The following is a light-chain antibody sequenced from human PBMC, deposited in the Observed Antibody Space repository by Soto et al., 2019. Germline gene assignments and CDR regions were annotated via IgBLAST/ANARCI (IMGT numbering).Light chain of an antibody. V-gene: IGKV1-6*02. CDR2: AAS. CDR3: QQYYSYPRT. J-gene: IGKJ1*01. CDR1: QAIAKD. Sequence: AIQLTQSPSSLSASVGDRVTISCRASQAIAKDLGWYQQRPGTAPKLLIYAASTSQSGVPSRFSGGGSGTDFTLTISCMQSEDFATYYCQQYYSYPRTFGQGTKVDIK.